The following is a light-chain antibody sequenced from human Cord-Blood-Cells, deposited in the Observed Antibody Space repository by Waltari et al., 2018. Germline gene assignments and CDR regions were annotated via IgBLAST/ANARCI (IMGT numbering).Light chain of an antibody. J-gene: IGKJ5*01. CDR3: QQLNSYPIT. Sequence: DIQLTQSPSFLSASVGDRVTITCRASQGISSYLAWYQHKPGKAPKLLIYAASTLQSGVPSRFSGSGSGTEFTLTSSRLQPEDFATYYCQQLNSYPITFGQGTRLEIK. CDR1: QGISSY. V-gene: IGKV1-9*01. CDR2: AAS.